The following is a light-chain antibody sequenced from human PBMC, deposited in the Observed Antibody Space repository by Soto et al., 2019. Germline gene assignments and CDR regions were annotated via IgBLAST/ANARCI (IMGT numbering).Light chain of an antibody. CDR2: EDN. V-gene: IGLV6-57*01. J-gene: IGLJ3*02. Sequence: NFMLTQPHSVSESPGKTVTISCTRSSGSIASNYAQWYQQRPGSSPTTVIYEDNQRPSGVPDRFSGSIDSSSNSASLTISGLKTEDEADYYCQSYDSSYWVFGGGTKLTVL. CDR1: SGSIASNY. CDR3: QSYDSSYWV.